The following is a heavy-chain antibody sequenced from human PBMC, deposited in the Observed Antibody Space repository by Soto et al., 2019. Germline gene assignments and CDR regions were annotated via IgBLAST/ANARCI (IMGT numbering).Heavy chain of an antibody. CDR3: AREIVTAGGNNYFDP. J-gene: IGHJ5*02. CDR2: VYHTGDT. V-gene: IGHV4-4*02. Sequence: PSETLSLTCGVSGGTVASSHWWSWVRQSPGRGLEWIGNVYHTGDTNFNPSLQSRVTFSVDKSNNRFSLRLTSVTAADTAVYFCAREIVTAGGNNYFDPWGPGTLVTVSS. CDR1: GGTVASSHW. D-gene: IGHD2-21*02.